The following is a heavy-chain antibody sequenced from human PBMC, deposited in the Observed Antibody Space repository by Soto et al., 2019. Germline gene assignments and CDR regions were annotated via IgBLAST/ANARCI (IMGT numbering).Heavy chain of an antibody. D-gene: IGHD3-3*01. Sequence: GGSLRLSCAASGFTFSSYGMHWVRQAPGKGLEWVAVIWYGGSNKYYADSVKGRFTISRDNSKNTLYLQMNSLRAEDTAVYYCARDQYYDFWSGSPWYYMDFWGKGTTVTVSS. CDR2: IWYGGSNK. V-gene: IGHV3-33*01. CDR3: ARDQYYDFWSGSPWYYMDF. J-gene: IGHJ6*03. CDR1: GFTFSSYG.